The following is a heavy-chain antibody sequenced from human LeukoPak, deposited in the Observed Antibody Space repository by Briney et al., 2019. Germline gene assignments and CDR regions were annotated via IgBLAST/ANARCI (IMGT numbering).Heavy chain of an antibody. CDR1: GYVFTGYY. CDR2: IKPNTGAT. J-gene: IGHJ4*02. Sequence: ASVRVSCKASGYVFTGYYIHWVRQAPGQGLEWMAWIKPNTGATNYAQKFQGRVTVTRDTSITTAYMDLSGLKSDDTAVYYCARGYCTGGSCSVVDDWGQGTLVSVSS. D-gene: IGHD2-15*01. CDR3: ARGYCTGGSCSVVDD. V-gene: IGHV1-2*02.